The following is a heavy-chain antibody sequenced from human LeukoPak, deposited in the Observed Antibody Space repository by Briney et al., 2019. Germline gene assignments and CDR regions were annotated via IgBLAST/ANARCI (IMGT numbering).Heavy chain of an antibody. CDR3: ARDKAAGGTGAFDI. V-gene: IGHV3-64*01. Sequence: GGSLRLSCAASGFTFSSYTIHWVRQAPGKGLEYVSTISGSGIITHYGNSVKGRFTISRDNSKNTVYLQTGSLRAEDMAVYYCARDKAAGGTGAFDIWGQGTMVTVSS. J-gene: IGHJ3*02. CDR2: ISGSGIIT. CDR1: GFTFSSYT. D-gene: IGHD6-13*01.